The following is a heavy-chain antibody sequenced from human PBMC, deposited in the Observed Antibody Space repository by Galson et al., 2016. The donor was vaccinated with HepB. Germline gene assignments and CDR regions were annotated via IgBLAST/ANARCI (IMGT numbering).Heavy chain of an antibody. D-gene: IGHD6-6*01. CDR2: IYYRGST. V-gene: IGHV4-31*03. CDR3: ASFPQEDLQLRGPIHDY. CDR1: GGSISSGGYY. J-gene: IGHJ4*02. Sequence: ILSLTCTVSGGSISSGGYYWTWIRQHPGKGLEWIGYIYYRGSTYYNPSLERRLSISIDASKNQFSLRLTSVTAADTAVYYCASFPQEDLQLRGPIHDYRGQGTLVTVSS.